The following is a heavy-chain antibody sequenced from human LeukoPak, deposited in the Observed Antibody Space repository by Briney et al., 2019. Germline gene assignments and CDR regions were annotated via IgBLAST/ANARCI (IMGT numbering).Heavy chain of an antibody. CDR3: ARVPSGWYMDV. V-gene: IGHV1-8*01. Sequence: ASVKVSCKASGYTFTSYDINWVRQATGQGLEWMGLMNPNSGNTGYAQKFQGRVTMTRNTSISTAYMELGSLRSEDTAVYYCARVPSGWYMDVWGKGTTVTVSS. CDR2: MNPNSGNT. J-gene: IGHJ6*03. CDR1: GYTFTSYD. D-gene: IGHD6-19*01.